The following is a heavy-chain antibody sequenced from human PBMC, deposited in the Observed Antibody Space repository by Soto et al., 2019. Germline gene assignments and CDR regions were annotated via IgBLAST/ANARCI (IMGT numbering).Heavy chain of an antibody. J-gene: IGHJ4*02. CDR1: GFTFSSYA. CDR2: ISGSGGST. D-gene: IGHD3-22*01. CDR3: AKGESSGYYYGFDY. Sequence: LRLSCAASGFTFSSYAMSWVRQAPGKGLEWVSAISGSGGSTYYADSVKGRFTISRDNSKNTLYLQMNSLRAEDTAVYYCAKGESSGYYYGFDYWGQGTLVTVSS. V-gene: IGHV3-23*01.